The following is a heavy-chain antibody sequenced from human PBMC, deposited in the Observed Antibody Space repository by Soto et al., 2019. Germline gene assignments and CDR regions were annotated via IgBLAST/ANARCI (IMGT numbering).Heavy chain of an antibody. Sequence: QVQLQESGPGLVKPSETLSLTCTVSGGSVSSGSYYWSWIRQPPGKGLEWIGYIHYSGSTNYNPSLKSRVTISVDTSKHQFSLKLSSVTAADTAVYYCARSPLSSSWYFDLWGRGTLVTVSS. J-gene: IGHJ2*01. CDR1: GGSVSSGSYY. V-gene: IGHV4-61*01. D-gene: IGHD6-6*01. CDR2: IHYSGST. CDR3: ARSPLSSSWYFDL.